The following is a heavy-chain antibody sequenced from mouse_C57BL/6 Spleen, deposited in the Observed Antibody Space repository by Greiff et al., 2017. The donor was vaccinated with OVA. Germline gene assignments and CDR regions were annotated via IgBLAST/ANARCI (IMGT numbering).Heavy chain of an antibody. Sequence: QVHLHQSVAYLSLPFPSFPLSSPPSCSPFPRFVISWVKQRTGQGLEWIGEIKPRSGNTYYNEKFKGKATLTADKSSSTAYMELRSLTSEDSAVYFCARQEPITTVGATNYWGQGTTLTVSS. CDR2: IKPRSGNT. J-gene: IGHJ2*01. CDR1: CSPFPRFV. D-gene: IGHD1-1*01. CDR3: ARQEPITTVGATNY. V-gene: IGHV1-81*01.